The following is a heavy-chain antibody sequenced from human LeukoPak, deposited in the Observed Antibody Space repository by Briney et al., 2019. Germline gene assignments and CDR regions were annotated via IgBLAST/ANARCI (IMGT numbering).Heavy chain of an antibody. Sequence: PGGSLRLSCAASGFTFSDYYTSWIRQAPGKGLEWVSYISSSGSFIYYADSVKGRFTISRDNAKNSLYLHMNSLRAEDTAVYYCARDPYSGGYGAYYYYYMDVWGKGTTVTVSS. V-gene: IGHV3-11*04. CDR1: GFTFSDYY. D-gene: IGHD6-19*01. J-gene: IGHJ6*03. CDR3: ARDPYSGGYGAYYYYYMDV. CDR2: ISSSGSFI.